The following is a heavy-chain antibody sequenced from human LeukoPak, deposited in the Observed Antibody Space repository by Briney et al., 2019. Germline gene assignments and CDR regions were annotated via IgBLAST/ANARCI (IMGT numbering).Heavy chain of an antibody. J-gene: IGHJ5*02. CDR1: GGSISSSSYY. CDR3: ARPGWFDP. CDR2: IYYSGST. D-gene: IGHD3-10*01. Sequence: PSETLSLTCTVSGGSISSSSYYWGWIRQPPGKGPEWIGSIYYSGSTYYNPSLKSRVTISVDTSKNQFSLKLSSVTAADTAVYYCARPGWFDPWGQGTLVTVSS. V-gene: IGHV4-39*01.